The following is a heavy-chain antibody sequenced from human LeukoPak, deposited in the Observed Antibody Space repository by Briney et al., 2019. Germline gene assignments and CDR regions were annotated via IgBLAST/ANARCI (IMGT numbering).Heavy chain of an antibody. J-gene: IGHJ6*03. CDR2: FDLEDGET. CDR3: ATDSVAAAGRQYYYYMDV. Sequence: ASVKASCKVSGYTLTELSMHWVRQAPGKGLEWMGGFDLEDGETIYAQKFQGRVTMTEDTSTDTAYMELSSLRSEDTAVYYCATDSVAAAGRQYYYYMDVWGKGTTVTVSS. V-gene: IGHV1-24*01. CDR1: GYTLTELS. D-gene: IGHD6-13*01.